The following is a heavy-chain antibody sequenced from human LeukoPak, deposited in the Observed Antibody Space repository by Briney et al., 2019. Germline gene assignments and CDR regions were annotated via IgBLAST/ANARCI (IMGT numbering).Heavy chain of an antibody. CDR3: ARDRLGAEYDY. J-gene: IGHJ4*02. V-gene: IGHV3-48*04. D-gene: IGHD3-16*01. Sequence: GGSLRLSCAASGFSFSSYIMNWVRQAPGKGLEWVSYISSSSSTIYYADSVKGRFTISRDNAKKSLYLEMNSLRAEDTAVYYCARDRLGAEYDYWGQGTLVSVSS. CDR1: GFSFSSYI. CDR2: ISSSSSTI.